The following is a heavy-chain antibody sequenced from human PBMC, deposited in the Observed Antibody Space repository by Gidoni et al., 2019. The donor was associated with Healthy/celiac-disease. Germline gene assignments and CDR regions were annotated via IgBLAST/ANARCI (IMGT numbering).Heavy chain of an antibody. D-gene: IGHD2-21*02. J-gene: IGHJ4*02. CDR1: GGSISSYY. CDR3: ASSVDSRVGYYFDY. CDR2: IYYSGST. Sequence: QVQLQESGPGLVKPSETLSLTCTVSGGSISSYYWSWIRQPPGKGLEWIGYIYYSGSTNYNPSLKSRVTISVDTSKNQFSLKLSSVTAADTAVYYCASSVDSRVGYYFDYWGQGTLVTVSS. V-gene: IGHV4-59*01.